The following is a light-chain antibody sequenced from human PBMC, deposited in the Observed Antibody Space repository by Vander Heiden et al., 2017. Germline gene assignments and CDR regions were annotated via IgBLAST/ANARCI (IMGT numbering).Light chain of an antibody. V-gene: IGLV1-47*02. J-gene: IGLJ3*02. Sequence: QSVLTQPPSASGTPGQRVTISCSGSSSHIGSNYVYWYQQLPGTAPKVLIYSNNQRPSGVPDRFSGSKSGNSASLAISGLRSEDEADYYCAAWDDSLGGREVFGGGTKLTVL. CDR2: SNN. CDR3: AAWDDSLGGREV. CDR1: SSHIGSNY.